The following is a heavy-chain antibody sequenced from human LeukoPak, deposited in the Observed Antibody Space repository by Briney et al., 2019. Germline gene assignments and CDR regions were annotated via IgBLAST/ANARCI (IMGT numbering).Heavy chain of an antibody. CDR1: GYTFTGYY. D-gene: IGHD2-15*01. CDR3: ARDPGDCSGGSCYFWDY. Sequence: ASVKVSCKASGYTFTGYYMHWVGQAPGQRLEWMGWINPNSGGTNYAQKFQGRVTMTRDTSISTAYMELSRLRSDDTAVYYCARDPGDCSGGSCYFWDYWGQGTLVTVSS. J-gene: IGHJ4*02. V-gene: IGHV1-2*02. CDR2: INPNSGGT.